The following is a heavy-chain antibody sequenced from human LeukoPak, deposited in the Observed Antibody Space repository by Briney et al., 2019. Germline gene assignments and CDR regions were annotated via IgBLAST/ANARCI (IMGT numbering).Heavy chain of an antibody. V-gene: IGHV7-4-1*02. CDR3: ARTTENPGFDY. CDR1: GYTFTSYA. Sequence: RASVKVSCKASGYTFTSYAMNWVRQAPGQGLEWMGWINTNTGNLTYAQGFTGRFVFSLDTSVSTAYLQISSLKAEDTAVYYCARTTENPGFDYWGQGTLVTVSS. CDR2: INTNTGNL. D-gene: IGHD1-26*01. J-gene: IGHJ4*02.